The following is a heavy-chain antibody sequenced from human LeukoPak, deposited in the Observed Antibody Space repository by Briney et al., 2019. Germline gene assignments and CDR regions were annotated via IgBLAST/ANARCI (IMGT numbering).Heavy chain of an antibody. D-gene: IGHD3-10*01. Sequence: PSETLSFTCTVSRGSISSYYWSWIRQSPGKGLEWIGYIHDSGSTNYNPSLESRVTISVDTSKNQFSLKLSSVTAADTAVYYCARHLQYYGSGSFYPYYYYGMDVWGQGTTVTVSS. CDR1: RGSISSYY. CDR3: ARHLQYYGSGSFYPYYYYGMDV. V-gene: IGHV4-59*08. J-gene: IGHJ6*02. CDR2: IHDSGST.